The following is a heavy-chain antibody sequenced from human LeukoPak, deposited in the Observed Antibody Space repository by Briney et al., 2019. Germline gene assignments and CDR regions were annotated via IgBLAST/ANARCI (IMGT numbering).Heavy chain of an antibody. CDR3: AREYAFSRSCSGWYGGIDY. D-gene: IGHD6-19*01. J-gene: IGHJ4*02. Sequence: SQTLSLTCAISGDSVSSNSAAWNWIRQSPSRGLEWLGRTYYRSKWYNDYAVSVKSRVTINPDTSKNQFSLQLNSVTPEDTAVYYCAREYAFSRSCSGWYGGIDYWGQGTLVTVSS. V-gene: IGHV6-1*01. CDR2: TYYRSKWYN. CDR1: GDSVSSNSAA.